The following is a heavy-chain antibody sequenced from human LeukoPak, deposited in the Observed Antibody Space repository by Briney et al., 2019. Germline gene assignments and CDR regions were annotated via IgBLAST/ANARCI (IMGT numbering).Heavy chain of an antibody. CDR3: ARSEVDTAMQSYYFDY. J-gene: IGHJ4*02. D-gene: IGHD5-18*01. CDR1: GGSISSGGYS. CDR2: IYYSGST. V-gene: IGHV4-30-2*03. Sequence: SETLSLTCAVSGGSISSGGYSWSWIRQPPGKGLEWIGSIYYSGSTYYNPSLKSRVTISVDTSKNQFSLKLSSVTAADTAVYYCARSEVDTAMQSYYFDYWGQGTLVTVSS.